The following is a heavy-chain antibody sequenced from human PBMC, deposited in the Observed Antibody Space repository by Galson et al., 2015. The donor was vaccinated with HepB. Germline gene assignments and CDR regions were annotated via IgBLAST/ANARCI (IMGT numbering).Heavy chain of an antibody. J-gene: IGHJ4*02. CDR3: AREFAFGCGSYSN. CDR2: ISADGTRT. CDR1: GFTFSDYW. V-gene: IGHV3-74*01. Sequence: SLRLSCAASGFTFSDYWMHWVRQAPGKGLLWVSYISADGTRTEYADSVKGRFTISRDNAKNTVYLQMNSLRAEDTAVYYCAREFAFGCGSYSNWGQGSLVTVSS. D-gene: IGHD6-19*01.